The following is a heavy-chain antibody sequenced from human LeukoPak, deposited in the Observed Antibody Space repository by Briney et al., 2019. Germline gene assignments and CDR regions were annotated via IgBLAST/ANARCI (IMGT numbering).Heavy chain of an antibody. Sequence: SETLSLTYAVYGGSFSGFHWSWIRQPPGKGLEWIGEINYSGSTNCNPSLKSRVTIPVDTSKNQFSLKLSPVTAADTAVYYCARHQGGSGSPGAFDIWGQGTMVTVSS. J-gene: IGHJ3*02. CDR1: GGSFSGFH. CDR3: ARHQGGSGSPGAFDI. V-gene: IGHV4-34*01. D-gene: IGHD3-10*01. CDR2: INYSGST.